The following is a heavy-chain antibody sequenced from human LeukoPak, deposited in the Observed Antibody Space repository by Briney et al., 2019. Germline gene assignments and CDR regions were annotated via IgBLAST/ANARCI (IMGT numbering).Heavy chain of an antibody. CDR2: LYWDDDK. CDR1: GFSLSTRGAG. Sequence: SGPTLVNPTQTLTLTCTFSGFSLSTRGAGVGWIRQPPGKALEWLALLYWDDDKRYSPSLKTRLTITKDTSKNQVVLTMTNMDPVDTATYYCVHSGIYSSGWYLYSYFDPWGQGTLVTVSS. V-gene: IGHV2-5*02. J-gene: IGHJ5*02. D-gene: IGHD6-19*01. CDR3: VHSGIYSSGWYLYSYFDP.